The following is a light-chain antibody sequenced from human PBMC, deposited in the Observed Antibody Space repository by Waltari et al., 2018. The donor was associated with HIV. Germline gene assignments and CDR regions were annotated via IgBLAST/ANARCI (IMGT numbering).Light chain of an antibody. J-gene: IGLJ2*01. Sequence: QSALTQPASVSGSPGQSITISCTGTSSDIGSYNFVSWYQHPPGKSPKLLIYEVVKRPSGVANGLSGAKTGNTASLTISGLQDEDEADYYCCTYAGSSTLVVFGGGTKLTVL. CDR3: CTYAGSSTLVV. CDR2: EVV. CDR1: SSDIGSYNF. V-gene: IGLV2-23*02.